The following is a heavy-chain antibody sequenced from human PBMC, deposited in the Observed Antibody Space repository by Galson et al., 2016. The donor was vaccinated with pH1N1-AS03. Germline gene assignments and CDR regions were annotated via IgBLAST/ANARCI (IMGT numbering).Heavy chain of an antibody. CDR3: ARGPVSYANYWFPPPDY. V-gene: IGHV3-64*01. CDR2: ISGNGVST. Sequence: SLRLSCAAAGFTFSSYAMFWVRPAPGKGLEYVSAISGNGVSTYYANSVKGKFTIPRDKSKNTLYLQMGSLRPGDMAVYDCARGPVSYANYWFPPPDYWGQGTLVTVSS. CDR1: GFTFSSYA. J-gene: IGHJ4*02. D-gene: IGHD4/OR15-4a*01.